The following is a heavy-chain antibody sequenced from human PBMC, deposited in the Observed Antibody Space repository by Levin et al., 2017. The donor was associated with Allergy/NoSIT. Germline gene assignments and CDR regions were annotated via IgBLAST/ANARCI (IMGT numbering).Heavy chain of an antibody. Sequence: LSLTCAASGFTFSIYWMHWVRQAPGKGLVWVSHINRDGSSKKYADSVKGRFTISRDNAKNTLYLQMNSLRGEDTAVYYCARDGSAAADDYWGQGTLVTVSS. V-gene: IGHV3-74*03. D-gene: IGHD6-13*01. CDR2: INRDGSSK. J-gene: IGHJ4*02. CDR3: ARDGSAAADDY. CDR1: GFTFSIYW.